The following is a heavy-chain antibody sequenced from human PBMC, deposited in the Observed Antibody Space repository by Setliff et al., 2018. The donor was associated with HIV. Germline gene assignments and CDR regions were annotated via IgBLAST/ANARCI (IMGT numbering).Heavy chain of an antibody. CDR3: ASFFVTTVTNQDY. D-gene: IGHD4-17*01. CDR2: LSPSGTT. V-gene: IGHV4-34*01. Sequence: PSETLSLTCTVYGGSFSNYYTNWIRQPPGKGLEWIGELSPSGTTRSNPSLQSRVTISGDTSNNQFSLKLTSVTAADTAMYYCASFFVTTVTNQDYWGQGTPVTVSS. CDR1: GGSFSNYY. J-gene: IGHJ4*02.